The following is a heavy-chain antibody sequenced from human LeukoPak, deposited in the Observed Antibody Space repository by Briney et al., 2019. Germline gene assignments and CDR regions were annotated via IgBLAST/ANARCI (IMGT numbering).Heavy chain of an antibody. V-gene: IGHV4-4*02. Sequence: TSETLSLTCGVSGGSISNTNWWTWVRQPPGKGLEWIGEVNLQGSTNYNPSLKSRVTISVDTSKNQFSLKLSSVTAADTAVYYCARGKGSGWTFDYWGQGTLVTVSS. CDR1: GGSISNTNW. CDR3: ARGKGSGWTFDY. CDR2: VNLQGST. D-gene: IGHD6-19*01. J-gene: IGHJ4*02.